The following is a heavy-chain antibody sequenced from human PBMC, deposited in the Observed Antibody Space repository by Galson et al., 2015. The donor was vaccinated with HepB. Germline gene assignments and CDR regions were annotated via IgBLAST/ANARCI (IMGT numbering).Heavy chain of an antibody. J-gene: IGHJ4*02. CDR1: GFTVSSNH. Sequence: SLRLSCAASGFTVSSNHMTWVRQAPGKGLEWVSVIYSGGNTYYAGSVKGRFTISRDNSKNTLYLQMNSLRAEDTAVYYCATVHHTSSWYNDYWGQGTLVTVSS. CDR2: IYSGGNT. D-gene: IGHD6-13*01. CDR3: ATVHHTSSWYNDY. V-gene: IGHV3-66*01.